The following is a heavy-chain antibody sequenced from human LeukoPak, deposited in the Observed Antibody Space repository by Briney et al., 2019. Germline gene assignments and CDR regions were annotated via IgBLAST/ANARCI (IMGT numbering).Heavy chain of an antibody. CDR2: IKQDGSEK. CDR1: GFTFSSYW. CDR3: ARETYYYDSSGYYDY. V-gene: IGHV3-7*01. Sequence: PGGSLRLSCAASGFTFSSYWMSWVRQAPGKGLEWVANIKQDGSEKYYVDSVKGRFTISRDNAKNSLYLQMNSLRAEDTAVYYCARETYYYDSSGYYDYWGQGTLGTVSS. J-gene: IGHJ4*02. D-gene: IGHD3-22*01.